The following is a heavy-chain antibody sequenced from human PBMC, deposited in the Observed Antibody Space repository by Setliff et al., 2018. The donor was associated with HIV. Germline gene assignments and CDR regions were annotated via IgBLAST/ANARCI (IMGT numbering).Heavy chain of an antibody. CDR2: IRFDGGDK. CDR1: GFTFSNYG. Sequence: GGSLRLSCAASGFTFSNYGMHWIRQAPDKGLEWVAFIRFDGGDKNYADTVEGRITVSRDNSKNTLYLQMNSLRAEDTAVYYCAREIQAGDYPPYNYNFYMDVWGKGTTVTVSS. CDR3: AREIQAGDYPPYNYNFYMDV. D-gene: IGHD4-17*01. J-gene: IGHJ6*03. V-gene: IGHV3-30*02.